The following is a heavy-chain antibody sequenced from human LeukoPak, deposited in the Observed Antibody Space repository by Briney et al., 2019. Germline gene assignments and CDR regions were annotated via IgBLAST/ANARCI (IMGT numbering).Heavy chain of an antibody. Sequence: SETLSLTCTVSGGSISSSSYYWGWIRQPPGKGLEWIGSIYYSGSTYYNPSLKSRVTISVDTSKNQFSLKLSSVTAADTAVYYCAREHFGVGATTAPAWGQGTLVTVSS. CDR2: IYYSGST. CDR1: GGSISSSSYY. D-gene: IGHD1-26*01. J-gene: IGHJ4*02. V-gene: IGHV4-39*07. CDR3: AREHFGVGATTAPA.